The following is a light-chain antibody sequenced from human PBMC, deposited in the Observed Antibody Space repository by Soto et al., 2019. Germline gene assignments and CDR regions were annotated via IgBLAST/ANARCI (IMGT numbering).Light chain of an antibody. Sequence: QSALTQPASVSGSPGQSITISFTGTNSDVGGYNLVSWYQQHPGKAPKLMIFEDTKRPSGVSDRFSGSKSGNTASLTVSGLQAEDEADYYCCSYAGSSTFVVFGGGTK. CDR1: NSDVGGYNL. CDR2: EDT. V-gene: IGLV2-23*02. J-gene: IGLJ2*01. CDR3: CSYAGSSTFVV.